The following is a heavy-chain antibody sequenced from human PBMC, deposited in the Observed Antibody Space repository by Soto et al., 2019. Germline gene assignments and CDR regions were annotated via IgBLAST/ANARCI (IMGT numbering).Heavy chain of an antibody. V-gene: IGHV4-39*01. Sequence: SETLSLTCTVSGGSISSSSYYWGWIRQPPGKGLEWIVSIYYSGSTYYNPSLKSRVTISVDTSKNQFSLKLSSVTAADTAVYYCARLDDYVWGSDYWGQGTLVTVSS. CDR3: ARLDDYVWGSDY. CDR2: IYYSGST. D-gene: IGHD3-16*01. J-gene: IGHJ4*02. CDR1: GGSISSSSYY.